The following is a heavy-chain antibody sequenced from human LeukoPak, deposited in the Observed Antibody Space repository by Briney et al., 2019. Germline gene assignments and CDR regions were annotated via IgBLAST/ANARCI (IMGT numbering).Heavy chain of an antibody. D-gene: IGHD4-23*01. V-gene: IGHV4-4*07. CDR3: AREVADYGGYYYYHYMNV. CDR2: IYTSGSN. CDR1: GGSISSYY. J-gene: IGHJ6*03. Sequence: SETLSLTCTVSGGSISSYYWSWIRQPAGKGLDWIGRIYTSGSNNYNPSLKSRGTMSVDTSKNQFSLKLSSVTAADTAMYCCAREVADYGGYYYYHYMNVWGKGTTVTISS.